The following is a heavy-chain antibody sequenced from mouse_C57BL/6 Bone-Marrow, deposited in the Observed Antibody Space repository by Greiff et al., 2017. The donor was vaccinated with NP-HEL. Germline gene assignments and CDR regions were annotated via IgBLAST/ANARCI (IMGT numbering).Heavy chain of an antibody. CDR2: IWSGGST. J-gene: IGHJ4*01. D-gene: IGHD1-1*01. CDR3: AKTVFITTVVAEYAMDY. V-gene: IGHV2-4*01. CDR1: GFSLTSYG. Sequence: VQLQESGPGLVQPSQSLSITCTVSGFSLTSYGVHWVRQPPGKGLEWLGVIWSGGSTDYNAAFISRLSISKDNSKSQVFFKMNSLQADDTAIYYCAKTVFITTVVAEYAMDYWGQGTSVTVSS.